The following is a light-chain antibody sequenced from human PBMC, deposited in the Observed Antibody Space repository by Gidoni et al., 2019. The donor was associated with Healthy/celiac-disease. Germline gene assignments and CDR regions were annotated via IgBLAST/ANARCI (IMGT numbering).Light chain of an antibody. Sequence: EIVLTQSPATLSLSPGERATLSCRASQSVSSYLAWYQQKPGQAPRLRIYDASNRATGIPARFSGSGSGTDFTLTISSLEPEDFAVYYCQQRSNWPPGVTFGGXTKVEIK. CDR2: DAS. V-gene: IGKV3-11*01. CDR3: QQRSNWPPGVT. CDR1: QSVSSY. J-gene: IGKJ4*01.